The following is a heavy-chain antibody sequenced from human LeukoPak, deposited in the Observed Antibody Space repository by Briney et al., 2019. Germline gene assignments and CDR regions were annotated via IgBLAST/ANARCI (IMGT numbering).Heavy chain of an antibody. D-gene: IGHD3-22*01. Sequence: GKSLRLSCAASGFTFNNYGMHWVRQAPGKGLEWVAVISYDGSNKYYADSVKGRFTISRDNSKNTLYLQMNSLRAEDTAVYYCAKDSYDSSGYYPDHWGQGTLVTVSS. V-gene: IGHV3-30*18. J-gene: IGHJ4*02. CDR2: ISYDGSNK. CDR1: GFTFNNYG. CDR3: AKDSYDSSGYYPDH.